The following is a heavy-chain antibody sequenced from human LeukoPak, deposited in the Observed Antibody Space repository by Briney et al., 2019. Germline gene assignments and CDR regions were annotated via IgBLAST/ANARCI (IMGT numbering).Heavy chain of an antibody. V-gene: IGHV4-59*12. Sequence: PSETLSLTCTVSGGSISSYYWSWIRQPPGKGLEWIGYIYYSGSTNYNPSLKSRVTISVDTSKNQFSLKLSSVTAADTAVYYCARGGGYCSGGSCPTGGDAFDIWGQGTMVTVSS. CDR3: ARGGGYCSGGSCPTGGDAFDI. J-gene: IGHJ3*02. D-gene: IGHD2-15*01. CDR2: IYYSGST. CDR1: GGSISSYY.